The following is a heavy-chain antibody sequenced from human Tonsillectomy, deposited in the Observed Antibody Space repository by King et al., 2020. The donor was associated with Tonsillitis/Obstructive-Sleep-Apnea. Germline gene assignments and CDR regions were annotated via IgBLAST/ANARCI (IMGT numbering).Heavy chain of an antibody. CDR2: INHSGST. J-gene: IGHJ4*02. CDR3: ASLGNVVVVPGAIRSGYFDY. Sequence: VQLQQWGAGLWKPSETLSLSSAVYGGSFSGYYWSWIRQPPGKGLEWIGEINHSGSTNYNPSLKSRVTISIDTSKNQFSLKLSSVTAADTAVYYCASLGNVVVVPGAIRSGYFDYWGQGTLVTVSS. D-gene: IGHD2-2*02. V-gene: IGHV4-34*01. CDR1: GGSFSGYY.